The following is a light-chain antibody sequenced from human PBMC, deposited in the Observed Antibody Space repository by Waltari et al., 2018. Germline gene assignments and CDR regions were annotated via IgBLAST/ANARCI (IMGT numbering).Light chain of an antibody. CDR2: DVS. Sequence: QSALTQPASVSGSPGQSITISCTGTSSYVGTYNYDSWYQQHPGKAPKLIIFDVSSRPSGVSNRFSGSKSGNTASLTISGLQAEDEADYYCSSYISSSTLELFGGGTSLTVL. CDR3: SSYISSSTLEL. J-gene: IGLJ2*01. V-gene: IGLV2-14*03. CDR1: SSYVGTYNY.